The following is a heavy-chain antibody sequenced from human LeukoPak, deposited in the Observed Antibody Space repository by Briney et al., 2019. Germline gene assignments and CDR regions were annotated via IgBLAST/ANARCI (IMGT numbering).Heavy chain of an antibody. V-gene: IGHV3-15*01. CDR1: GFTFSNAW. CDR2: IKSKTDGGTT. D-gene: IGHD5-18*01. J-gene: IGHJ6*02. CDR3: TTAVDTAMVRGYYYYGMDV. Sequence: PGGSLRLSCAASGFTFSNAWMSWVRQAPGKGLEWVGRIKSKTDGGTTDYAAPVKGRFTISRDDSKNTLYLQMNSLKTEDTAVYCCTTAVDTAMVRGYYYYGMDVWGQGTTVTVFS.